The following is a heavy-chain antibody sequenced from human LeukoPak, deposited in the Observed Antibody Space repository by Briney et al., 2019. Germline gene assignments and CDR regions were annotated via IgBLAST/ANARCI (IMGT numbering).Heavy chain of an antibody. J-gene: IGHJ4*02. CDR3: ARVPYCFNGICYTHYYFDY. CDR1: GYSFTNYC. CDR2: INPSGGGT. Sequence: GASVKVSCKASGYSFTNYCIHWVRQAPGQGLESVGIINPSGGGTTYPQKFQGRVTMTRDTSTSTVYMELSSLRSEDTAVYYCARVPYCFNGICYTHYYFDYWGQGTLVTVSS. V-gene: IGHV1-46*01. D-gene: IGHD2-8*01.